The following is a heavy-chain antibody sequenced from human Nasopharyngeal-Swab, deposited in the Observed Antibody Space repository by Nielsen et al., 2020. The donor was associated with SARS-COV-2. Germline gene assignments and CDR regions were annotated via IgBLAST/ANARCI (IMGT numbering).Heavy chain of an antibody. CDR2: INAGNGNT. CDR1: GYTFTSYA. Sequence: ASVKVSCKASGYTFTSYAMHWVRQAPGQRLEWMGWINAGNGNTKYSQKFQGRVTITRDTSASTAYMELSSLRSEDTAVYYCARGIHSTTVTTSYWGQGTLVTVSS. V-gene: IGHV1-3*01. D-gene: IGHD4-17*01. J-gene: IGHJ4*02. CDR3: ARGIHSTTVTTSY.